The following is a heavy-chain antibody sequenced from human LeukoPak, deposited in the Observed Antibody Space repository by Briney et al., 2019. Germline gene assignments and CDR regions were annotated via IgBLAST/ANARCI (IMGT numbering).Heavy chain of an antibody. CDR2: VYPGDSDT. CDR3: ARLRKRKDIVVVPAAPDY. V-gene: IGHV5-51*01. Sequence: GESLKISCEASGYTFSNYWIGWVRQVPGQGLEWVAFVYPGDSDTRYSPSFQGQVTVSSDKSANTAYLHWSSLKASDTAIYYCARLRKRKDIVVVPAAPDYWGQGTLVTVSS. CDR1: GYTFSNYW. D-gene: IGHD2-2*01. J-gene: IGHJ4*02.